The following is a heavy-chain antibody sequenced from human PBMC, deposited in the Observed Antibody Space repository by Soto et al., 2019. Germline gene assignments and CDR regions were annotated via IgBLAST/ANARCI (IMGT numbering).Heavy chain of an antibody. CDR1: GHSFAGYW. D-gene: IGHD4-17*01. Sequence: GESLKISCEASGHSFAGYWIGWVRQMPGKGLEWMGIIFPDDSETVYRPSFQGQVTISADKSISTAYLQWSSLKASDTAMYYCARLRADYENGMDVWGQGTAVTVSS. CDR3: ARLRADYENGMDV. CDR2: IFPDDSET. V-gene: IGHV5-51*01. J-gene: IGHJ6*02.